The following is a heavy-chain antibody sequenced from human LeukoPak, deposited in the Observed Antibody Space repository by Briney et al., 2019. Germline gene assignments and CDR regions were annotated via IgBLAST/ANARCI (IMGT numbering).Heavy chain of an antibody. D-gene: IGHD5-18*01. CDR2: INPSGGST. CDR3: ASADVDTTMVAHPAKAFDI. J-gene: IGHJ3*02. Sequence: VASVKVSCKASGYTFTNYYMHWVRQAPGQGLEWMGIINPSGGSTSYAQKFQGRVTMTRDTSTSTIYLEMSSLGFDDTAVYYCASADVDTTMVAHPAKAFDIWGQGTMVTVSS. CDR1: GYTFTNYY. V-gene: IGHV1-46*01.